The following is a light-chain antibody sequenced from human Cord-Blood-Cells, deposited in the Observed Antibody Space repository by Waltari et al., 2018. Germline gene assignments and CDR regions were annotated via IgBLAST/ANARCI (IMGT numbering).Light chain of an antibody. CDR2: EGS. CDR1: SSDVVSYNL. J-gene: IGLJ2*01. Sequence: QSALTQPASVSGSPGQSITISCTGTSSDVVSYNLVSWYQQHPGKAPKLMIYEGSKRPSGVSNRLSGSKAGNTAFLTISGLQAEDEADYYCCSYAGSSTLVFGGGTKLTVL. CDR3: CSYAGSSTLV. V-gene: IGLV2-23*01.